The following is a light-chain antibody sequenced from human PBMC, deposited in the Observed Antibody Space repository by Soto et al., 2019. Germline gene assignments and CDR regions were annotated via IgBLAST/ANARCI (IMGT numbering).Light chain of an antibody. J-gene: IGLJ7*01. CDR2: DNN. V-gene: IGLV1-40*01. CDR3: QSYDSGLGGSV. Sequence: QPVLTQPPSVSGAPGQRVTISCTGSSSNIGAGYDVHWYQQLPGTAPKLLIYDNNNRPSGVPDRFSGSKSGTSASLAITGLQAEDEADYYCQSYDSGLGGSVFGGGTQLTVL. CDR1: SSNIGAGYD.